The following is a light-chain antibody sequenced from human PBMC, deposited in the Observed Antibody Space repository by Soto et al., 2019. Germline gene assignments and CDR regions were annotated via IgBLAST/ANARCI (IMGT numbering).Light chain of an antibody. J-gene: IGLJ1*01. V-gene: IGLV1-40*01. CDR1: SSNIGAGYD. Sequence: LTQPPSVSGAPGQRVTISCTGSSSNIGAGYDVHWYQQLPGTAPKLVIYANTNRPSGVPDRFSGSKSGTSASLAITGLRAEDEADYYCQSYDSSLSGYVFGTGTKVTVL. CDR2: ANT. CDR3: QSYDSSLSGYV.